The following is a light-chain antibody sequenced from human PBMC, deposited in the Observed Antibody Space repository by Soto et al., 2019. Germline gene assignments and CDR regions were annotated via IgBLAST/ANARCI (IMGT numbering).Light chain of an antibody. V-gene: IGLV2-23*03. J-gene: IGLJ2*01. CDR3: CSYAGSSTLVV. CDR2: EGS. Sequence: QSALTQPASVSGSPGQSITISCTGTSSDVGSYNLVSWYQQHPGKAPKLMIYEGSKRPSGVSNRFSGSKSGNTASLTISGLQAEDEADYYCCSYAGSSTLVVFGGGTKLIVL. CDR1: SSDVGSYNL.